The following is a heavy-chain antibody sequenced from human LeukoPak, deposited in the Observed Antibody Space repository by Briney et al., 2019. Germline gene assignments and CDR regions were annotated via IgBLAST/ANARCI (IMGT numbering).Heavy chain of an antibody. CDR3: ARDNIVVVPAANWFDP. J-gene: IGHJ5*02. CDR2: IYTSGST. CDR1: GGSISSYY. D-gene: IGHD2-2*01. V-gene: IGHV4-4*07. Sequence: SETLSLTCTVSGGSISSYYWSWIRQPAGKGLEWIGRIYTSGSTNYNHSLKSRVTMSVDTSKNQFSLKLSSVTAADTAVYYCARDNIVVVPAANWFDPWGQGTLVTVSS.